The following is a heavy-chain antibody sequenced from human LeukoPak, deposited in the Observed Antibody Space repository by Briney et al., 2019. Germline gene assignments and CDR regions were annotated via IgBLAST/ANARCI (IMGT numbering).Heavy chain of an antibody. Sequence: VASVKVSCKASGYTFSGSYIHWVRQAPGQGLEWMGMINPNDGSTSYAQRLRGRVTMTRDTSTSTFYMELSTLRYEDTAIYYCARGSYYYMDVWGKGTTVTISS. CDR3: ARGSYYYMDV. CDR2: INPNDGST. CDR1: GYTFSGSY. V-gene: IGHV1-46*04. J-gene: IGHJ6*03.